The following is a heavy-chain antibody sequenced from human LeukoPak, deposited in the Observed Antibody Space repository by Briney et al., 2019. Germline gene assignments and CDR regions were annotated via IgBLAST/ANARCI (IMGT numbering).Heavy chain of an antibody. V-gene: IGHV3-23*01. J-gene: IGHJ4*02. CDR2: ISGSGGST. CDR1: GFAFSSYA. Sequence: PGGSLRLSCAASGFAFSSYAMSWVRQAPGKGLEWVSAISGSGGSTYYADSVKGRFTISRGNSKNTLYLQMNSLRAEDTAVYYCAKDPTYYYDSSGYYGDYWGQGTLVTVSS. D-gene: IGHD3-22*01. CDR3: AKDPTYYYDSSGYYGDY.